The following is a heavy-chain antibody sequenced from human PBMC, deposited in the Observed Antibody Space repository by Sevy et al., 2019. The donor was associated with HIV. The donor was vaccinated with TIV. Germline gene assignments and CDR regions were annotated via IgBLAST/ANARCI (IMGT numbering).Heavy chain of an antibody. CDR1: GFTFSSYA. J-gene: IGHJ4*02. D-gene: IGHD1-26*01. CDR3: ARDTGPLVGATDYFDY. V-gene: IGHV3-30*04. Sequence: GGSLRLSCAASGFTFSSYAMHWVRQAPGKGLEWVAVISYDGSNKYYADSVKGRFTISRDNSKNTLYLQMNSLRVEDTAVYYCARDTGPLVGATDYFDYWGQGTLVTVSS. CDR2: ISYDGSNK.